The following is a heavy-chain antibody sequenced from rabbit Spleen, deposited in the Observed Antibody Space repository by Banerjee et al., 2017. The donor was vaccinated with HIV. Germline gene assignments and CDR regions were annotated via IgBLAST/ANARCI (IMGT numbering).Heavy chain of an antibody. CDR1: GVSFSSSSY. J-gene: IGHJ6*01. D-gene: IGHD1-1*01. CDR2: IVTGSSGFT. V-gene: IGHV1S40*01. Sequence: QSLAESVGGLLVPGGALPLTSTASGVSFSSSSYMCCVRLAPGKGLEWISCIVTGSSGFTYFATWVKSRCISSKTSSTTATLLITRLTAAATAAYFCLRDGRSSFTSYSMGLWAQGTLVTVS. CDR3: LRDGRSSFTSYSMGL.